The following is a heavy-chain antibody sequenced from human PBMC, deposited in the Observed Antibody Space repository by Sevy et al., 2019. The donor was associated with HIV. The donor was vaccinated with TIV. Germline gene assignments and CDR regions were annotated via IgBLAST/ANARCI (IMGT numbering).Heavy chain of an antibody. D-gene: IGHD2-15*01. Sequence: GGSLRLSCAASGFTFSSYAMHGVRQAPGKGLEWVAVISYDGSNKYYADSVKGRFTISRDNSKNTLNLKMNSLRAEDTAVYYCARDGPKGGVVVAAPFRAFDIWGQGTMVTVSS. V-gene: IGHV3-30*04. J-gene: IGHJ3*02. CDR3: ARDGPKGGVVVAAPFRAFDI. CDR2: ISYDGSNK. CDR1: GFTFSSYA.